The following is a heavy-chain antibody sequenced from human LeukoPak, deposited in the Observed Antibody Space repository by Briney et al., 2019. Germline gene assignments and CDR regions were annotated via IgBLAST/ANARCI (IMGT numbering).Heavy chain of an antibody. D-gene: IGHD4-17*01. J-gene: IGHJ4*02. V-gene: IGHV1-2*02. CDR2: INPNSGGT. Sequence: GASVKVSCKASGYTFTGYYMHWVRQAPGQGLEWMGWINPNSGGTNYAQKFQGRVTMTRDTSISTAYMELSRLRSDDTAVYYCARERTTVTMPNLRPQYYFDYWGQGTLVTVSS. CDR3: ARERTTVTMPNLRPQYYFDY. CDR1: GYTFTGYY.